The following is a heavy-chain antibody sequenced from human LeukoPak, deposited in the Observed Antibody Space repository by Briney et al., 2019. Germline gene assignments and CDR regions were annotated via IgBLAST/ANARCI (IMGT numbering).Heavy chain of an antibody. CDR2: IHNSGRT. V-gene: IGHV4-59*08. CDR1: GGSVSSYY. CDR3: ARHGTISSESYFDY. J-gene: IGHJ4*02. D-gene: IGHD1-14*01. Sequence: SETLSLTCSVSGGSVSSYYWSWIRQSPGKGLEWIGYIHNSGRTNYNPSLKSRVTGFVATSKNQVSLRLSSVTAADTAVYYCARHGTISSESYFDYWGQGALVTVSS.